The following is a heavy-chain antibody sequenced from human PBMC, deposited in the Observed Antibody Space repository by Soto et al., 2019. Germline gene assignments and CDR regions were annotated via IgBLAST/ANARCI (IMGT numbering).Heavy chain of an antibody. J-gene: IGHJ4*02. CDR2: ISYDGSNK. Sequence: GGSLRLSCAASGFTFSSYGMHWVRQAPGKGLEWVAVISYDGSNKYYADSVKGRFTISRDNSKNTLYLQMNRLRAEDTAVYYCEKDRFLEWLLWALDYWGQGTLVTVSS. CDR1: GFTFSSYG. V-gene: IGHV3-30*18. D-gene: IGHD3-3*01. CDR3: EKDRFLEWLLWALDY.